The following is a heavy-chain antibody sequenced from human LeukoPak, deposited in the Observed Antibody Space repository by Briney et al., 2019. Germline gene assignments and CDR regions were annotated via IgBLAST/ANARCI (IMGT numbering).Heavy chain of an antibody. CDR3: ARTRYYYNSRTYGAPYYFDY. Sequence: SETLSVTCAVSGDSISSNSYYWGWIRQPPGKGLEWIGSIYYTGSTYYNPSLKSRVTISVDTSKNQFSLKLSSVTAADTAVYYCARTRYYYNSRTYGAPYYFDYWGQGTLVTVSS. V-gene: IGHV4-39*01. D-gene: IGHD3-10*01. CDR1: GDSISSNSYY. CDR2: IYYTGST. J-gene: IGHJ4*02.